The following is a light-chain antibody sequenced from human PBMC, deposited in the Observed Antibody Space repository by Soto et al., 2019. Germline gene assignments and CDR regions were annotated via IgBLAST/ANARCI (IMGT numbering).Light chain of an antibody. CDR1: QSSSTW. V-gene: IGKV1-5*01. CDR2: DAS. CDR3: KRYNRYWT. J-gene: IGKJ1*01. Sequence: DIQMTQSPSTLYASVGDRVTITCRARQSSSTWLAWYQQKPGKAPKLLIYDASSLQSGVPSRFSGSGSGTEFTRAISSLQPDDSASYYVKRYNRYWTFGQGTKVEIK.